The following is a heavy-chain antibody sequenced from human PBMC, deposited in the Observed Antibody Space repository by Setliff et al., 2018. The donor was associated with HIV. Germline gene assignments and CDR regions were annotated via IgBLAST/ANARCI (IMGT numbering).Heavy chain of an antibody. D-gene: IGHD6-19*01. CDR2: IYYSGST. CDR1: GASISSYY. J-gene: IGHJ6*03. Sequence: SETLSLTCTVSGASISSYYWSWIRQPPGKGLEWIGYIYYSGSTNYNPSLKSRVIISVDTSKNQFSLKLSSVTAADTAVYYCAKGVAGLQYYYYYMDVWGKGTTVTVSS. V-gene: IGHV4-59*12. CDR3: AKGVAGLQYYYYYMDV.